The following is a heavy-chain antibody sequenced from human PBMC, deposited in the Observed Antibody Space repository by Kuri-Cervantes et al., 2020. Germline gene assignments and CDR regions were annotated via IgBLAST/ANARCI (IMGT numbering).Heavy chain of an antibody. D-gene: IGHD6-6*01. CDR2: IKSKTDGGTT. Sequence: GGSLRLSCAASGFTFSNAWMSWVRQAPGKGLEWVGRIKSKTDGGTTDYAAPVKGRFTISRDDSKNTLYLQMNSLRAEDTAVYYCARGRGSSLDRYGMDVWGQGTTVTVSS. V-gene: IGHV3-15*01. CDR1: GFTFSNAW. CDR3: ARGRGSSLDRYGMDV. J-gene: IGHJ6*02.